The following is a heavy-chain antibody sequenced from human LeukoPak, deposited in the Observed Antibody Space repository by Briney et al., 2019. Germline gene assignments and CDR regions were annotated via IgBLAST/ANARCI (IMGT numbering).Heavy chain of an antibody. CDR1: GGTFISYA. D-gene: IGHD6-6*01. CDR2: IIPIFGTA. Sequence: SVKVSCKASGGTFISYAISWVRQAPGQGLEWMGRIIPIFGTANYAQKFQGRVTITTDESTSTAYMELSSLRSEDTAVYYCASGEGSIAARWGQGTLVTVSS. J-gene: IGHJ4*02. V-gene: IGHV1-69*05. CDR3: ASGEGSIAAR.